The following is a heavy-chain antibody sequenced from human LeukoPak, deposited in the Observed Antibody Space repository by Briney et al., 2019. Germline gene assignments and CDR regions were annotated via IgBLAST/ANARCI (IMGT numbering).Heavy chain of an antibody. J-gene: IGHJ4*02. Sequence: SETLSLTCSVSGGNINSHYWSWIRQTPGKGLEWIGYIYHTGTTTYNPSLKSRVIISLDTSKTQLSLKLSSATAADTAVYYCARDDYGDYWGQGTLVTVSS. CDR3: ARDDYGDY. V-gene: IGHV4-59*11. CDR2: IYHTGTT. CDR1: GGNINSHY.